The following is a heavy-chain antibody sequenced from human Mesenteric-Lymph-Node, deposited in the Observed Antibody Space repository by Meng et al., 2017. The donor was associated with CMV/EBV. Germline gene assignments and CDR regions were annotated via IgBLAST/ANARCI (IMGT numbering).Heavy chain of an antibody. J-gene: IGHJ3*02. Sequence: GGSLRLSCVASGFTFSSYWMSWVRQAPGKGLEWVANIKQDGSEKYYVDSVKGRFTISRDNSKKTLYLQMNRLRAEDTAVYYCAQEGYCSSTSCYTAFDIWGQGTMVTVSS. V-gene: IGHV3-7*01. D-gene: IGHD2-2*02. CDR2: IKQDGSEK. CDR3: AQEGYCSSTSCYTAFDI. CDR1: GFTFSSYW.